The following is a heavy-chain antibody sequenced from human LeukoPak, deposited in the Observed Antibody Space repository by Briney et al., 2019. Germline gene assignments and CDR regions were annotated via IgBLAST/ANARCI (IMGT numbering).Heavy chain of an antibody. D-gene: IGHD6-13*01. CDR3: ARDGIAAAGPFDY. CDR2: ISYDGSNK. CDR1: GFTFSSYA. J-gene: IGHJ4*02. V-gene: IGHV3-30*04. Sequence: GRSLRLSCAASGFTFSSYAMHWVRQAPGKGLEWVAVISYDGSNKYYADSVKGRFTISRDNSKNTLYLKMNSLRAEDTAVYYCARDGIAAAGPFDYWGQGTLVTVSS.